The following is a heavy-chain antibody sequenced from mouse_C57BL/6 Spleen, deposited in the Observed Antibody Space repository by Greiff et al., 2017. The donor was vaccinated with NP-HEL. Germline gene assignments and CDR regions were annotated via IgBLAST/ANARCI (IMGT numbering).Heavy chain of an antibody. CDR3: AGLDCDGPFDY. CDR2: ISGGGGNT. V-gene: IGHV5-9*01. D-gene: IGHD1-1*01. Sequence: EVMLVESGGGLVKPGGSLKFSCAASGFTFSSYTMSWVRQTPEKRLEWVATISGGGGNTYYPDSVKGRSTISRDNAKNTPYLQMSSLRSEDTALYDCAGLDCDGPFDYWGQGTTLTVSS. J-gene: IGHJ2*01. CDR1: GFTFSSYT.